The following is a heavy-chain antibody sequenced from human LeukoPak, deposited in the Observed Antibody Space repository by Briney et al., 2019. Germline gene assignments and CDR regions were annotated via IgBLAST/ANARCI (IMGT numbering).Heavy chain of an antibody. CDR3: GRAFIVVKAAAINGPINWFDP. CDR1: GYTFTSYG. CDR2: ISAYNGNT. D-gene: IGHD2-2*02. V-gene: IGHV1-18*01. Sequence: ASVKVSCKASGYTFTSYGISWVRQAPGQGLEWMGWISAYNGNTNYAQKLQGRVTMTTDTSTSTAYMELSSLRSEDTAVYYCGRAFIVVKAAAINGPINWFDPWGQGTLVTVSS. J-gene: IGHJ5*02.